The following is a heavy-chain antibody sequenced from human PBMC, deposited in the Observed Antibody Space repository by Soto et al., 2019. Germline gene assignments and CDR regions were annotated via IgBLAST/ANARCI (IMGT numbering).Heavy chain of an antibody. CDR3: ARDLNYYDSSGYDGYFDY. V-gene: IGHV3-30-3*01. CDR2: ISYDGSNK. J-gene: IGHJ4*02. Sequence: QVQLVESGGGVVQPGRSLRLSCAASGFTFSSYAMHWVRQAPGKGLERVAVISYDGSNKYYADSVKGRFTISRDNSKNTLYLQMNSLRAEDTAVYYCARDLNYYDSSGYDGYFDYWGQGTLVTVSS. D-gene: IGHD3-22*01. CDR1: GFTFSSYA.